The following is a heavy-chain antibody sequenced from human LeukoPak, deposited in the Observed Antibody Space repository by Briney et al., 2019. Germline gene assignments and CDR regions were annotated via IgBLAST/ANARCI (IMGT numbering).Heavy chain of an antibody. J-gene: IGHJ6*04. Sequence: PGGSLRLSCAASGFTFSSYSMNWVRQAPGKGLEWVSSISSSSSYIYYADSVKGRFTISRDNAKNSLYLQMNSLRAEDTAVYYCARGPREGYGMDVWGKGTTVTVSS. CDR1: GFTFSSYS. CDR2: ISSSSSYI. V-gene: IGHV3-21*01. CDR3: ARGPREGYGMDV.